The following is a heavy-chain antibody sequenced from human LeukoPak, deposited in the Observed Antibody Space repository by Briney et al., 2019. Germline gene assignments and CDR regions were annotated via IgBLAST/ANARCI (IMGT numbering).Heavy chain of an antibody. CDR2: IYPGDSES. J-gene: IGHJ3*02. V-gene: IGHV5-51*01. CDR3: ARHRLYYYGSGSNYRHAFDI. CDR1: GYSFTNYW. Sequence: GESLKISCRASGYSFTNYWIGWVRQMPGKGLEWMANIYPGDSESRYSPSFQGQVTISADKSISTAYLRWSTLKASDTAMYYCARHRLYYYGSGSNYRHAFDIWGQGTMVTVSP. D-gene: IGHD3-10*01.